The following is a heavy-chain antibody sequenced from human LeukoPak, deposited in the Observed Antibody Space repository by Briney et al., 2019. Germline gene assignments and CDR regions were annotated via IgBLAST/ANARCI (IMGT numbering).Heavy chain of an antibody. CDR1: GFTFSIYA. Sequence: QPGGSLRLPCAASGFTFSIYAMHWVRQAPGKGLEWVAVISYDGSNKYYADSVKGRFTISRDNSKNTLYLQMNSLRAEDTAVYYCAREATIFGVGYGMDVWGQGTTVTVSS. V-gene: IGHV3-30-3*01. J-gene: IGHJ6*02. CDR3: AREATIFGVGYGMDV. D-gene: IGHD3-3*01. CDR2: ISYDGSNK.